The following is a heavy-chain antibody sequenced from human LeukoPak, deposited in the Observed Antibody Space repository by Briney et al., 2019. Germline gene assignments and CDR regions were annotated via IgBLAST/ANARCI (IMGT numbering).Heavy chain of an antibody. Sequence: SETLSLTCSVSGASVNNDFWSWIRQPPGKGLEWIGSIYYSGSTYYNPSLKSRVTISVDTSKNQFSLKLSSVTAADTAVYYCARLSGFIAARPNLFFDYWGQGTLVTVSS. J-gene: IGHJ4*02. CDR2: IYYSGST. V-gene: IGHV4-59*05. D-gene: IGHD6-6*01. CDR1: GASVNNDF. CDR3: ARLSGFIAARPNLFFDY.